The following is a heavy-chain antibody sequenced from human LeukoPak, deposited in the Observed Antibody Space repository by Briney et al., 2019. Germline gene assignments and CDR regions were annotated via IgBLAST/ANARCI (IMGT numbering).Heavy chain of an antibody. J-gene: IGHJ4*02. CDR1: GYTFTGYY. V-gene: IGHV1-2*06. Sequence: GASVKVSGKASGYTFTGYYIHWVRQAPGQGLEWMGRINPNSDDTNYAQRFQGRVTMTRDTSISTAYMELSRLRSDDTAVYYCARSPNYSDSSGYYYVSDSWGQGTLVTVSS. CDR3: ARSPNYSDSSGYYYVSDS. CDR2: INPNSDDT. D-gene: IGHD3-22*01.